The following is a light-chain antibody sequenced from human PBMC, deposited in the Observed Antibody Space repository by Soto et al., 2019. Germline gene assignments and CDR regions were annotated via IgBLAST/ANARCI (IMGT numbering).Light chain of an antibody. Sequence: DIQMTQSPSTLSASVGDRGTITCRASQSIGNWLAWYQHKPGKATKLLIYKSSNLESRVPSRFSGSGSGTEFTLTINSLQPDDFASYYCQQYGNYSPYTFGQGTKLEIK. J-gene: IGKJ2*01. V-gene: IGKV1-5*03. CDR2: KSS. CDR1: QSIGNW. CDR3: QQYGNYSPYT.